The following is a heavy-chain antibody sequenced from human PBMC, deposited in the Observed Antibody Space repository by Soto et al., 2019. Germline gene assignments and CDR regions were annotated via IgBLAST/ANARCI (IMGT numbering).Heavy chain of an antibody. CDR1: GFTVSSKY. CDR2: IYGGGTT. Sequence: EVQLVESGGGLIQPGGSLRLSCAASGFTVSSKYMTWVRQAPGKGLEWVSVIYGGGTTYYADSVKGRVTISRDNSKNTLYLQVNSLRAEDTAVYYCVRTTGWPGFDFWGQGTVVTVSS. J-gene: IGHJ4*02. V-gene: IGHV3-53*01. D-gene: IGHD6-19*01. CDR3: VRTTGWPGFDF.